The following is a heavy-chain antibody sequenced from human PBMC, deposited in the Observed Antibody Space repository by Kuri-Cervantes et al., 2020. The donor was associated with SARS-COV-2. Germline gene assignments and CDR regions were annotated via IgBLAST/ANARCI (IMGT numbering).Heavy chain of an antibody. Sequence: SETLSLTCTVYNDSISDTTSYWGWIRQPPGKGLEWIGEINHSGSTNYNPSLKSRVTIPVDTSKNQFSLKLSSVTAADTAVYYCARDGVYYYYYMDVWGKGTTVTVSS. V-gene: IGHV4-39*02. J-gene: IGHJ6*03. CDR1: NDSISDTTSY. D-gene: IGHD2-8*01. CDR2: INHSGST. CDR3: ARDGVYYYYYMDV.